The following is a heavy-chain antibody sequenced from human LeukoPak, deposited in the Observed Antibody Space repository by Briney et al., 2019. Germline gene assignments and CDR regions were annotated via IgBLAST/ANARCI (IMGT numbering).Heavy chain of an antibody. CDR2: IYTSGST. CDR1: GGSISSYY. V-gene: IGHV4-4*07. CDR3: ARDYYDSSGYYNYGMDV. D-gene: IGHD3-22*01. Sequence: PSETLSLTCTVSGGSISSYYWSWIRQPAGKGLEWIGRIYTSGSTNYNPSLKSRVTMSVDTSKNQFSLKLSSVTAADTAVYYCARDYYDSSGYYNYGMDVWGQGTTVTVSS. J-gene: IGHJ6*02.